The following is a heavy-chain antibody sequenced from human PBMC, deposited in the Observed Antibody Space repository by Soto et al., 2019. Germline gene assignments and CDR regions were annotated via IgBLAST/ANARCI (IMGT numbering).Heavy chain of an antibody. CDR3: VKDEGIEAMDV. J-gene: IGHJ6*02. D-gene: IGHD3-3*02. CDR2: ITSSGSYV. Sequence: GGSLRLSCVTSGLAFIRNTINWCGQSPGKGLEWVASITSSGSYVYYADSVKGRFSASRDNAKNSLSLQMDSLRPDDTAIYFCVKDEGIEAMDVWGQGTTVTVSS. CDR1: GLAFIRNT. V-gene: IGHV3-21*01.